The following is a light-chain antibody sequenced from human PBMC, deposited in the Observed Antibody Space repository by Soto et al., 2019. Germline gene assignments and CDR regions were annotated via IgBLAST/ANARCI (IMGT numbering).Light chain of an antibody. CDR1: SSNIGSNYD. Sequence: QSVLTQPPSVSGAPGQTVTISRAGTSSNIGSNYDVHWYQHLPGTAPKLLIFGYTNRPSGVPDRFSGSKSGTSASLAITGLQSEDEAAYYCQSYDSDVSAWVFGGGTQLTVL. CDR2: GYT. V-gene: IGLV1-40*01. CDR3: QSYDSDVSAWV. J-gene: IGLJ3*02.